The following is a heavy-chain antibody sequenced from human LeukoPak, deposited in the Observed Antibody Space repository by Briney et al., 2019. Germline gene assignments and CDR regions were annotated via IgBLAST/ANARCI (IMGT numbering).Heavy chain of an antibody. D-gene: IGHD3-10*01. J-gene: IGHJ4*02. Sequence: SETLSLTCTVSGGSISSNSYYWSWIRQPAGKGLEWIGRIYTSGSINYNPSLKSRVTISVDTSKNQFSLKLSSVTAADTAVYYCARGRPPPDPNVLKWFGEQGFDYWGQGTLVTVSS. CDR1: GGSISSNSYY. CDR3: ARGRPPPDPNVLKWFGEQGFDY. V-gene: IGHV4-61*02. CDR2: IYTSGSI.